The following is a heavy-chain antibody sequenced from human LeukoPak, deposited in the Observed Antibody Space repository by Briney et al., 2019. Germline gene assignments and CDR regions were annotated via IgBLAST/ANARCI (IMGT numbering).Heavy chain of an antibody. J-gene: IGHJ3*02. CDR2: IYPNGNT. Sequence: GGSLRLSCAASGFTVSSNYMNWVRQAPGKGLEWVSMIYPNGNTFYTDSVKGRFTISRDNSKNTLDLQMSSLRAEDTAVYYCARIGHYDFWSGYSTGAFDIWGQGTMVTVSS. D-gene: IGHD3-3*01. CDR1: GFTVSSNY. CDR3: ARIGHYDFWSGYSTGAFDI. V-gene: IGHV3-66*01.